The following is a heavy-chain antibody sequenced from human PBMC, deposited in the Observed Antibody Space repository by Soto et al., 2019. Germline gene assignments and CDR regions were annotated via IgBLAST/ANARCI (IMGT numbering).Heavy chain of an antibody. D-gene: IGHD3-22*01. Sequence: SVKVSCKASGGTFSSYAISWVRQAPGQGLEWMGGIIPIFGTANYAQKFQGRVTITADESTSTAYMELSSLRSEDTAVYYCAGGPYYYDSSGNWFDPWGQGTLVTVSS. J-gene: IGHJ5*02. V-gene: IGHV1-69*13. CDR3: AGGPYYYDSSGNWFDP. CDR2: IIPIFGTA. CDR1: GGTFSSYA.